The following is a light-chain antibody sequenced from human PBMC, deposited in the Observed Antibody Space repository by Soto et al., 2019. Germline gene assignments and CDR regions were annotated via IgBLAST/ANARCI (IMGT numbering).Light chain of an antibody. CDR1: ESVNRN. Sequence: MMTQSPATVSASPLGRARLSCRASESVNRNLAWYQQRPGQSPRLLLYGASTRATGTPARFSGSGSGTEFTLTITSLQSDDFALYFCQHYNNWPLTFGGGTKVDIK. J-gene: IGKJ4*01. CDR2: GAS. CDR3: QHYNNWPLT. V-gene: IGKV3-15*01.